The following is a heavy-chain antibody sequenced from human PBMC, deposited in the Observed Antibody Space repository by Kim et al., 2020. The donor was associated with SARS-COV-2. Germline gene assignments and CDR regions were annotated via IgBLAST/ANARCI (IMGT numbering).Heavy chain of an antibody. J-gene: IGHJ4*02. V-gene: IGHV1-69*01. D-gene: IGHD4-17*01. CDR3: AVTPYGDFYYFDY. Sequence: YAQKFQGRVTITADESTSTAYMELSSLRSEDTAVYYCAVTPYGDFYYFDYWGQGTLVTVSS.